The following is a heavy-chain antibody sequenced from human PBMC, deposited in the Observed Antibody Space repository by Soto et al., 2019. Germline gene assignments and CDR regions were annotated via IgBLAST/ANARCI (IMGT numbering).Heavy chain of an antibody. J-gene: IGHJ4*02. CDR1: GFTASSNY. V-gene: IGHV3-53*01. CDR2: IYSGGST. CDR3: AREPYDSSGYPVGYFDY. Sequence: GGSLRLSCVVSGFTASSNYMSWVRQAPGKGLEWVSVIYSGGSTYYADSVKGRFTISRDHSNNTLFLQMNSLRADDTAVYYCAREPYDSSGYPVGYFDYWGPGTLVTVSS. D-gene: IGHD3-22*01.